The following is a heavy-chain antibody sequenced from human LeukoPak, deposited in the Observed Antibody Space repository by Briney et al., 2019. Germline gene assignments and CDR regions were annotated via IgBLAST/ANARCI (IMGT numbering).Heavy chain of an antibody. CDR2: INPNSGGT. CDR3: ARTGAWADGYNFLFDY. D-gene: IGHD5-24*01. CDR1: GYTLTDYY. V-gene: IGHV1-2*02. J-gene: IGHJ4*02. Sequence: ASVKVSCKASGYTLTDYYIHWVRQAPGQGLEWMGWINPNSGGTGSAQKFQGRVTMTSDTSINTAYMELNSLRYDDTAVFYCARTGAWADGYNFLFDYWGQGTPVTVSS.